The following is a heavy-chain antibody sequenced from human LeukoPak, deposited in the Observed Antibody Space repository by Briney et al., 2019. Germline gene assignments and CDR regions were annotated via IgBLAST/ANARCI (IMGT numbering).Heavy chain of an antibody. CDR3: AKDQFSGWSSPFDY. CDR2: IKQDGSEK. V-gene: IGHV3-7*03. J-gene: IGHJ4*02. Sequence: TGGSLRLSCAASGFTFSSYWMSWVRQAPGKGLEWVANIKQDGSEKYYVDSVKGRFTISRDNAKNSLYLQMNSLRAEDTALYYCAKDQFSGWSSPFDYWGQGTLVTVSS. CDR1: GFTFSSYW. D-gene: IGHD6-19*01.